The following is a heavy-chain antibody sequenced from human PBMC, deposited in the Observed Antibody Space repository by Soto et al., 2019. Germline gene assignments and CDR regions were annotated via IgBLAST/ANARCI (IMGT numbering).Heavy chain of an antibody. CDR3: ARTVDTAMGLFDY. V-gene: IGHV2-26*01. J-gene: IGHJ4*02. CDR2: IFSNDEK. CDR1: GFSLSNARMG. Sequence: SGPTLVNPTETLTLTCTVSGFSLSNARMGVSRIRQPPGKALEWLAHIFSNDEKSYSTSLKSRLTISKDTSKSQVVLTMTNMDPVDTATYYCARTVDTAMGLFDYWGQGTLVTVSS. D-gene: IGHD5-18*01.